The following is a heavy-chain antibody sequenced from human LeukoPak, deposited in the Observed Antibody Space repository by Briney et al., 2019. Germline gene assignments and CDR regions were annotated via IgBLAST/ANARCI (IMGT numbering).Heavy chain of an antibody. V-gene: IGHV7-4-1*02. CDR2: INTNTGNP. J-gene: IGHJ4*02. CDR1: GYTFTSSA. Sequence: ASVKVSCKASGYTFTSSALNWVRQAPGQGLKWMGWINTNTGNPTYAQGFTGRVVFSLDTSVSTAYLHISSLEAEDTAIYYCATDLKKGDSGCFDYWGQGTLVTVSS. CDR3: ATDLKKGDSGCFDY. D-gene: IGHD6-19*01.